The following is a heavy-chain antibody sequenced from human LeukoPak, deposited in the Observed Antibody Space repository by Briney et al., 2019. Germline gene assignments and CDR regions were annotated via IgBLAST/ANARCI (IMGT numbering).Heavy chain of an antibody. Sequence: PGGSLRLSCAASGFTVDSNYLSWVRQAPGKGLEWASTIYTGGNTYYAAFVKGRFTISRDFSKNTVFLHMNSLRAEDTAMCYCARGDDSGYYDYFDYWGQGALVTVSS. CDR1: GFTVDSNY. D-gene: IGHD3-22*01. V-gene: IGHV3-53*01. J-gene: IGHJ4*02. CDR3: ARGDDSGYYDYFDY. CDR2: IYTGGNT.